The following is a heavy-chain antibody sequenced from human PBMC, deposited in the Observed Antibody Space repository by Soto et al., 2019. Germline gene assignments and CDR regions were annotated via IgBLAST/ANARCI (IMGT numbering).Heavy chain of an antibody. D-gene: IGHD6-6*01. CDR1: GGTFSSYA. CDR3: ARDWEYSSSIVWFAP. CDR2: IIPIFGTA. Sequence: ASVKVSCKASGGTFSSYAISWVRQAPGQGLEWMGGIIPIFGTANYAQKFQGRVTITADESTSTAYMELSSLRSEDTAVYYCARDWEYSSSIVWFAPWGQGPLVTVSS. J-gene: IGHJ5*02. V-gene: IGHV1-69*13.